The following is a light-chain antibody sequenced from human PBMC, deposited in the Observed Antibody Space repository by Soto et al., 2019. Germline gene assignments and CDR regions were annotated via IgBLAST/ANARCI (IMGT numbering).Light chain of an antibody. Sequence: DIQMTQSPSSLSASVGDRVTITCRASQTIRNYLNWYQQKPGKAPKLLIYKASSLESGVPSRFSGSGSGTEFTLTISSLQPDDFATYYCQQYNSYWTFGQGTKVDIK. J-gene: IGKJ1*01. CDR2: KAS. CDR1: QTIRNY. CDR3: QQYNSYWT. V-gene: IGKV1-5*03.